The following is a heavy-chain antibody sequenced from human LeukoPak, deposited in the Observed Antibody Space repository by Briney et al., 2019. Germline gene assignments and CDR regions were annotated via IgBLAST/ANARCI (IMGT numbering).Heavy chain of an antibody. CDR1: GYTFIAYY. Sequence: ASVKVSCKTSGYTFIAYYLHWVRQAPGQGLEWMGWLNPGPGGTLYAQKFQGRVTMTRDTSISTAYMELSRLRSDDTAVYYCARLETVVGATSGAFDIWGQGTMVTVSS. CDR3: ARLETVVGATSGAFDI. CDR2: LNPGPGGT. J-gene: IGHJ3*02. V-gene: IGHV1-2*02. D-gene: IGHD1-26*01.